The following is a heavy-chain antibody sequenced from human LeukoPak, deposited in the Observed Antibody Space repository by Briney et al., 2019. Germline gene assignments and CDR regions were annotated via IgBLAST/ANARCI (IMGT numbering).Heavy chain of an antibody. D-gene: IGHD4-17*01. CDR3: ARDKDAVTTGVGAFDI. CDR2: INPNSGGT. CDR1: GYTFTGYY. V-gene: IGHV1-2*02. Sequence: ASVKVSCKASGYTFTGYYMHWVRQAPGQGLEWMGWINPNSGGTNYAQKFQGRVTMTRDTSISTAYMELSRLRSDDTAVYYCARDKDAVTTGVGAFDIWGQGTMVTVSS. J-gene: IGHJ3*02.